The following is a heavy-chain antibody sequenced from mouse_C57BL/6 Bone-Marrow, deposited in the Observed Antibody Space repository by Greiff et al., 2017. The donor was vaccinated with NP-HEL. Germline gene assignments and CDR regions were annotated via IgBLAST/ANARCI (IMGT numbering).Heavy chain of an antibody. CDR3: ARYEEDYYAMDY. J-gene: IGHJ4*01. CDR2: INYDGSST. CDR1: GFTFSDYY. Sequence: EVQLVESEGGLVQPGSSMKLSCTASGFTFSDYYMAWVRQVPEKGLEWVANINYDGSSTYYLDSLKSRFIISRDNAKNILYLQMSSLKSEDTATYYCARYEEDYYAMDYWGQGTSVTVSS. D-gene: IGHD2-12*01. V-gene: IGHV5-16*01.